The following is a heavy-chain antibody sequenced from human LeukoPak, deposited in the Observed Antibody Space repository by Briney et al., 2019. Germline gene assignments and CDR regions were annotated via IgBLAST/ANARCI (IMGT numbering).Heavy chain of an antibody. J-gene: IGHJ5*02. CDR1: GYTFTSYA. CDR2: ISAYNGNT. V-gene: IGHV1-18*01. D-gene: IGHD3-3*01. Sequence: GASVKVSCKASGYTFTSYALNWVRQAPGQGLEWMGWISAYNGNTNYAQKLQGRVTMTTDTSTSTAYMELRSLRSDDTAVYYCARDDARAKITIFGVVTQYNWFDPWGQGTLVTVSS. CDR3: ARDDARAKITIFGVVTQYNWFDP.